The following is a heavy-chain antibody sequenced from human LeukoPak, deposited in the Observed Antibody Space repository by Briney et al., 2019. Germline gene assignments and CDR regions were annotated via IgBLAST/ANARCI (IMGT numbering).Heavy chain of an antibody. CDR1: GDSVSSNSAA. CDR2: TYYRSKWYN. Sequence: SQTLSLTCAISGDSVSSNSAAWNWIRQSPSRGLEWLGRTYYRSKWYNDYAVSVKSRITINPDTSKNQFSLQLNSVTPEDTAVYYCARAMVVPLAAAGNQYYYYYMDVWGKGTTVTVSS. D-gene: IGHD6-13*01. V-gene: IGHV6-1*01. J-gene: IGHJ6*03. CDR3: ARAMVVPLAAAGNQYYYYYMDV.